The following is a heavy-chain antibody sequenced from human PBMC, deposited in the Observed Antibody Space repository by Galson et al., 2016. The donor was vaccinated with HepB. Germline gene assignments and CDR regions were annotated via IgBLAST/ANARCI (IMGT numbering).Heavy chain of an antibody. CDR3: ARDDDYVWGTYRYTRTVPQYYFDY. V-gene: IGHV3-30-3*01. J-gene: IGHJ4*02. D-gene: IGHD3-16*02. CDR2: ISCGGSNK. Sequence: SLRLSCAASGFTFSSYAMNWVRQAPGKGLEWVADISCGGSNKFYADSVKGRFTISRDNSKNTLYLQMNSLRAEDTAVYYCARDDDYVWGTYRYTRTVPQYYFDYWGQGTLVTVSS. CDR1: GFTFSSYA.